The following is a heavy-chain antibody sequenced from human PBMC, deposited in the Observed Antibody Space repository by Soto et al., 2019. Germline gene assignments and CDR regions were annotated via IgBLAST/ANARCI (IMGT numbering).Heavy chain of an antibody. J-gene: IGHJ1*01. D-gene: IGHD3-16*01. Sequence: QVQLVESGGGVVQPGTSLRLSCVGSGFTFRSYVIHWVRQAPGKGLEWVARTSYDGSNKDYGDSVKGRFTISRDNSRNTVDLKRDSLRREDTPIYYGARWGTTGGLDVWGQGTLVSVSS. CDR2: TSYDGSNK. CDR3: ARWGTTGGLDV. CDR1: GFTFRSYV. V-gene: IGHV3-30*19.